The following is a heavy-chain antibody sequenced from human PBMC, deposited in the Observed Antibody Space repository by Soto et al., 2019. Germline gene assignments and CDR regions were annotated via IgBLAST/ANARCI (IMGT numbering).Heavy chain of an antibody. Sequence: GGSLRLSCAASGFTFSNAWMSWVRQAPGKGLEWVGRIKSKTEGATRGFAAPVKGRFVISRDDSKNTLYLQMDSLKIEDSAVYYCSSGTGKSDFDYWGLGTLVTVSS. CDR2: IKSKTEGATR. D-gene: IGHD3-3*01. CDR3: SSGTGKSDFDY. J-gene: IGHJ4*02. V-gene: IGHV3-15*01. CDR1: GFTFSNAW.